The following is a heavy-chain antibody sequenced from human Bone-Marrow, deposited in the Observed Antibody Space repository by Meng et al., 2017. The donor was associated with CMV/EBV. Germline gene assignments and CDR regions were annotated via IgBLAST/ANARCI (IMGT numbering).Heavy chain of an antibody. D-gene: IGHD2-8*01. CDR1: GFMVLNQY. CDR3: TGDSVSHPNLDY. Sequence: EGQVGESGGGLVPPGGALGLFCEASGFMVLNQYMSWVRQAPGNGLEWVCIIYRGDSTYYVDSVKGRFTVSRDNSKNTMYLQMNSLRVEDTAVYYCTGDSVSHPNLDYWGQGTLVTVSS. J-gene: IGHJ4*02. CDR2: IYRGDST. V-gene: IGHV3-66*01.